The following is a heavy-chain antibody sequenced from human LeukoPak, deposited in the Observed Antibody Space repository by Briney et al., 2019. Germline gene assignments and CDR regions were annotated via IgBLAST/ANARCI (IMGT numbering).Heavy chain of an antibody. J-gene: IGHJ4*02. CDR2: ISSSGSTI. Sequence: GGSLRLPCAASGFTFSDYYMSWIRQAPGKGLEWVSYISSSGSTIYYADSVKGRFTISRDNAKNSLYLQMNSLRAEDTAVYYCARFVVPAAIHDYWGQGTLVTVSS. CDR1: GFTFSDYY. V-gene: IGHV3-11*01. CDR3: ARFVVPAAIHDY. D-gene: IGHD2-2*01.